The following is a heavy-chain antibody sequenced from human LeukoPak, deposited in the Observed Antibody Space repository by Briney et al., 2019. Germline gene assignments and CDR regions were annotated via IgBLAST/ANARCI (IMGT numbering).Heavy chain of an antibody. CDR3: AADIVLGGMADYYYGIAL. V-gene: IGHV4-59*01. D-gene: IGHD3-10*01. CDR2: IYYSGST. J-gene: IGHJ6*02. CDR1: GGSISSYY. Sequence: PSETLSLTCTVSGGSISSYYWSWIRQPPGKGLEWIGYIYYSGSTNYNPSLKSRVTISVDTSKNQFSLKLSSVTAADTAVYYCAADIVLGGMADYYYGIALWGHVATVNFFS.